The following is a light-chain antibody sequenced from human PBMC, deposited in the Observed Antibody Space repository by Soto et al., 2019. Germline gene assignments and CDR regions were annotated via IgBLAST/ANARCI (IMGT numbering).Light chain of an antibody. V-gene: IGLV1-40*01. CDR2: GNN. Sequence: QTVVTQPPSVSGAPGQRVTISCTGSSSNIGTGYDVHWYQQLPGAAPKLLIYGNNIRPSGVPDRFSGSKSGTSASLAITGLQPEDEAVYYCQSYDRSLSGLWVFGGGTKLTVL. CDR1: SSNIGTGYD. CDR3: QSYDRSLSGLWV. J-gene: IGLJ3*02.